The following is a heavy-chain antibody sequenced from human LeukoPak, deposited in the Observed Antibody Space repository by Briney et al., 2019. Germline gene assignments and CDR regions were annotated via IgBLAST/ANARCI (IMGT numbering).Heavy chain of an antibody. CDR2: ISNSGNTI. CDR3: ARFAAGGSYYYYMDV. Sequence: GGSLRLSCAASGFTFSDFYMSWIRQAPGKGLEWVSYISNSGNTIYYADSVKGRFTISRDNAKNSLYLQMNSLRADDTAVYYCARFAAGGSYYYYMDVWGKGTTVTVSS. V-gene: IGHV3-11*04. D-gene: IGHD6-25*01. CDR1: GFTFSDFY. J-gene: IGHJ6*03.